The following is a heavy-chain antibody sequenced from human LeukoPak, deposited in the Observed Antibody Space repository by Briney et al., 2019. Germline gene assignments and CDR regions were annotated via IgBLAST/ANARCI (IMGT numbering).Heavy chain of an antibody. V-gene: IGHV4-30-4*01. D-gene: IGHD6-19*01. J-gene: IGHJ3*02. CDR1: GGSIGSGDYY. Sequence: SQTLSLTCTVSGGSIGSGDYYWSWIRQPPGKGLEWIGYIYYSGSTYYNPSLKSRVTISVDTSKNQFSLKLSSVTAADTAVYYCARVNSSGWYPAFDIWGQGTMVTVSS. CDR3: ARVNSSGWYPAFDI. CDR2: IYYSGST.